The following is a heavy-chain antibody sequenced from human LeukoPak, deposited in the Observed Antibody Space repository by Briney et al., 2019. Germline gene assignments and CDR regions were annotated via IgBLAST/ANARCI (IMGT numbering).Heavy chain of an antibody. CDR2: ISSSSSYI. CDR3: ARDSDDYGEYYRSHFSDAFDI. J-gene: IGHJ3*02. CDR1: GFTFSSYS. V-gene: IGHV3-21*01. Sequence: PGGSLRLSCAASGFTFSSYSMNWVRQAPGKGLEWVSSISSSSSYIYYADSVKGRFTISRDNAKNSLYLQMNSLRAEDTAVYYCARDSDDYGEYYRSHFSDAFDIWGQGTMVTVSS. D-gene: IGHD4-17*01.